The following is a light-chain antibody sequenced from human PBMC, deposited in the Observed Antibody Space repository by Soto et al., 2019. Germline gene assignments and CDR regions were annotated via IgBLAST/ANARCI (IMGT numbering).Light chain of an antibody. V-gene: IGKV1-5*03. CDR1: QSLNDW. CDR3: QQYNGYPWT. Sequence: DIQVTQSPSTLSASVGDRVTITCRASQSLNDWLAWYQQKPGKAPKLLIYKASGLESGVPSRFSGSGSGTEFTLTISSLQPDDFATYYRQQYNGYPWTFGQGTKVEIK. J-gene: IGKJ1*01. CDR2: KAS.